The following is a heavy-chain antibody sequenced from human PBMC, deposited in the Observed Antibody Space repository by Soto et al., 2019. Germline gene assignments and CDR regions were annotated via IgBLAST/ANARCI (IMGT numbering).Heavy chain of an antibody. Sequence: ASVKVSWKASGYTFTSYDINWVRQATGQGLEWMGWMNPNSGNTGYAQKFQGRVTMTRNTSISTAYMELSSLRSEDTAVYYCAVLFGVVNNSPSYYYYYYYMDVWGKGTTVTVS. CDR3: AVLFGVVNNSPSYYYYYYYMDV. D-gene: IGHD3-3*01. CDR1: GYTFTSYD. V-gene: IGHV1-8*01. CDR2: MNPNSGNT. J-gene: IGHJ6*03.